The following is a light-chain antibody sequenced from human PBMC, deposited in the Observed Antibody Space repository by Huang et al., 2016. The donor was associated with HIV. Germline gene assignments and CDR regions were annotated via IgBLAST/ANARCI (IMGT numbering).Light chain of an antibody. Sequence: DIVMTQSPDSLAVSLGERATINCKSSQSVLYSSNNKNYVAWYQQKPGQPPKLLIYWASTRESGVPDRFSGRGSGTDFTLTISSLQAEDVAVYYCQQYYNTRRTFGQGTKVEIK. CDR2: WAS. CDR1: QSVLYSSNNKNY. V-gene: IGKV4-1*01. J-gene: IGKJ1*01. CDR3: QQYYNTRRT.